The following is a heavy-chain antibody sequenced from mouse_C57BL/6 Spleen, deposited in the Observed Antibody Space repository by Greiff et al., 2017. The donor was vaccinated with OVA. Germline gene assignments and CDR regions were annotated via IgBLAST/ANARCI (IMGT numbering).Heavy chain of an antibody. CDR1: GFTFSDYY. CDR3: AREGDDWYFDV. J-gene: IGHJ1*03. CDR2: INYDGSST. V-gene: IGHV5-16*01. Sequence: EVKLVESEGGLVQPGSSMKLSCTASGFTFSDYYMAWVRQVPEKGLEWVANINYDGSSTYYLDSLKSRFIISRDNAKNILYLQMSSLKSEDTATYYCAREGDDWYFDVWGTGTTVTVSS.